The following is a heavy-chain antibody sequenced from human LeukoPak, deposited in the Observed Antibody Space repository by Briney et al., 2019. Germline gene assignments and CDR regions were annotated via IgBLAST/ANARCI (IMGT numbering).Heavy chain of an antibody. CDR1: GFTFSDFA. CDR2: ISGSGGST. Sequence: GGSLRLSCAASGFTFSDFAMSWVRRAPGKGLEWVSAISGSGGSTYYADSVKGRFTISRDNSKNTLYLQMNSLRAEDTAVYYCAKDYIVGASPLTEGLDYWGQGTLVTVSS. D-gene: IGHD1-26*01. J-gene: IGHJ4*02. V-gene: IGHV3-23*01. CDR3: AKDYIVGASPLTEGLDY.